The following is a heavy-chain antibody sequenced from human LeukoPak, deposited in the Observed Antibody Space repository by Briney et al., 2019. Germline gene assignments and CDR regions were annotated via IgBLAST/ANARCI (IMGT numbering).Heavy chain of an antibody. J-gene: IGHJ4*02. CDR3: SRSQFDY. CDR2: ISGDGTIK. Sequence: PGGSLILSCEPSGFPFSSYWMLWVRQAPGKGLVWVSRISGDGTIKTYADFVRSRFTISRDNTKNILYLQMNSLKVEDTATYFCSRSQFDYWGQGVLVTVSP. V-gene: IGHV3-74*03. CDR1: GFPFSSYW.